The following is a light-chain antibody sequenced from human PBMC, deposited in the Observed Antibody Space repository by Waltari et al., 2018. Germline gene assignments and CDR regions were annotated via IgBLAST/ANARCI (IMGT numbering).Light chain of an antibody. CDR3: AAWDDSLNGVV. CDR1: NSNIGSNT. Sequence: QSVLTQPPSASGTPGQRVTISCSGSNSNIGSNTVNWYQQLPGTAPKLPIYSTNQRPSGVPDRFSGSKSGTSASLAISGLQSEDEADYYCAAWDDSLNGVVFGGGTKLTVL. V-gene: IGLV1-44*01. CDR2: STN. J-gene: IGLJ2*01.